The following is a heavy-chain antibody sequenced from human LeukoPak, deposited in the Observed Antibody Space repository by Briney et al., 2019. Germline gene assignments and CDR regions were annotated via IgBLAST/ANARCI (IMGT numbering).Heavy chain of an antibody. CDR3: ASGRSTDCYGSGSFDY. J-gene: IGHJ4*02. V-gene: IGHV1-18*01. Sequence: ASVKVSCKASGYTFTSYGISWVRQAPGQGLEWMGWISAYNGNTNYAQKLQGRVTMTTDTSTSTAYMELRSLRSDDTAVYYCASGRSTDCYGSGSFDYWGQGTLVTVSS. D-gene: IGHD3-10*01. CDR1: GYTFTSYG. CDR2: ISAYNGNT.